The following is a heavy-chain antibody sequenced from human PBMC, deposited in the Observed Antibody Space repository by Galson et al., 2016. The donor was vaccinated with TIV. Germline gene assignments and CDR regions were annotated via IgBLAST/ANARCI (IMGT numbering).Heavy chain of an antibody. Sequence: SCKASGDTFSMIVFNWVRQAPGQGLDWMGGINPLLGTVNNAQKFQGRVTFTADESRSTAYMELSSLKSEDTAIYYCATGRNTALDTYHAYYGMDAWGQGTAVIVSS. CDR2: INPLLGTV. CDR1: GDTFSMIV. V-gene: IGHV1-69*01. CDR3: ATGRNTALDTYHAYYGMDA. D-gene: IGHD5-18*01. J-gene: IGHJ6*02.